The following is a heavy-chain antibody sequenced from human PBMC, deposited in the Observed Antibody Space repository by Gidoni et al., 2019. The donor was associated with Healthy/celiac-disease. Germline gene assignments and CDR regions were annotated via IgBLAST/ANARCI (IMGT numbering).Heavy chain of an antibody. J-gene: IGHJ5*02. CDR3: ARYCSSTSCSTYNWFDP. D-gene: IGHD2-2*01. Sequence: HVQLQESGPGLVKPSGTLSLTCAGSGGSISSSNWWLWVRQPPGKGLEWIGEIYHSGGTNYNPSLKSRVTISVDKSKNQFSLKLSSVTAADTAVYYCARYCSSTSCSTYNWFDPWGQGTLVTVSS. CDR1: GGSISSSNW. CDR2: IYHSGGT. V-gene: IGHV4-4*02.